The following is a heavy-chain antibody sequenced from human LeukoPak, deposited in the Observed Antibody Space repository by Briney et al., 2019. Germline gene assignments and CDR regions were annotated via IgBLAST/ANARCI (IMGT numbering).Heavy chain of an antibody. D-gene: IGHD6-19*01. V-gene: IGHV3-7*01. CDR1: GFTFSSYW. CDR2: IKQDGSEK. Sequence: GGSLRLSCAASGFTFSSYWMNWVRQAPGKGLEWVANIKQDGSEKYYVDSVKGRFTISRDNAKNSLYLQMNSLRAEDTAVYYCARVQGGGYRTADYWGQGTLVTVSS. J-gene: IGHJ4*02. CDR3: ARVQGGGYRTADY.